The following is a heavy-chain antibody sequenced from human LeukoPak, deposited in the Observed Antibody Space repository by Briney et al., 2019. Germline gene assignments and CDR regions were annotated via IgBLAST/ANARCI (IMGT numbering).Heavy chain of an antibody. CDR2: IMPMFGKA. Sequence: ASVKVSCKASGYTFTSYDINWVRQAPGQGLEWMGGIMPMFGKANYAQKFQGRVTTTADKATSTAYMELSSLRSEDTAVYYCAGGRTDIVVVPATLRNYYFDYWGQGTLVTVSS. CDR3: AGGRTDIVVVPATLRNYYFDY. V-gene: IGHV1-69*06. J-gene: IGHJ4*02. D-gene: IGHD2-2*01. CDR1: GYTFTSYD.